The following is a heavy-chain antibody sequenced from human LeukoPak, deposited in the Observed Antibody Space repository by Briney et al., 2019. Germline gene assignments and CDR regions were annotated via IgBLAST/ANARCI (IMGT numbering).Heavy chain of an antibody. CDR3: ATVGVALYGMDV. J-gene: IGHJ6*02. V-gene: IGHV1-24*01. CDR1: GYTLTELS. Sequence: ASVNVSCKVSGYTLTELSMHWVRQAPGKGLEWTGGFDPEDGETIYAQKFQGRVTMTEDTSTDTAYMELSSLRSEDTAVYYCATVGVALYGMDVWGQGTTVTVSS. D-gene: IGHD5-12*01. CDR2: FDPEDGET.